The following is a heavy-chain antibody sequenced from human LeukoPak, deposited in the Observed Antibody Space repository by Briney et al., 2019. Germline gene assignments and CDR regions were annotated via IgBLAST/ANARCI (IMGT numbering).Heavy chain of an antibody. CDR1: GFTFISYS. J-gene: IGHJ4*02. V-gene: IGHV3-48*01. CDR2: ISSSSSSI. CDR3: AKDPASYYYNSSGYYYGG. D-gene: IGHD3-22*01. Sequence: AGGSLRLSCAASGFTFISYSMNWVRQAPGKGLEWVSYISSSSSSIYNYADSVKGRFTISRDNSKNTLYLQMNSLRAEDTAVYYCAKDPASYYYNSSGYYYGGWGQGTLVTVSS.